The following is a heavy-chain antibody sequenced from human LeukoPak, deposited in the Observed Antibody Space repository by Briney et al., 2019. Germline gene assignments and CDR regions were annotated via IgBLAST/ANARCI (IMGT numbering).Heavy chain of an antibody. J-gene: IGHJ4*02. CDR1: GYTFTGYY. CDR2: INPNSGGT. CDR3: ARNEGYSYGYPLDY. Sequence: ASVKVSCKASGYTFTGYYMHWVRQAPGQGLEWMGWINPNSGGTNYAQKFQGRVTMTRDTSISTAYMELSSLRSEDTAVYYCARNEGYSYGYPLDYWGQGTLVTVSS. D-gene: IGHD5-18*01. V-gene: IGHV1-2*02.